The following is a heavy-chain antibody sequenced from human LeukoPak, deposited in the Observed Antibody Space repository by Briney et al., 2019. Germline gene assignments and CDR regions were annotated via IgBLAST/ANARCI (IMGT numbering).Heavy chain of an antibody. CDR3: AKDHSVYGSGSYFYYYGMDV. CDR2: ISGDGGST. J-gene: IGHJ6*02. D-gene: IGHD3-10*01. Sequence: GGSLRLSCAASGFTFDGYAMHWVRQAPGKGLEWVSLISGDGGSTYYADSVKGQFTISRDNSKNSLYLQMNSLRTEDTALYYCAKDHSVYGSGSYFYYYGMDVWGQGTTVTVSS. V-gene: IGHV3-43*02. CDR1: GFTFDGYA.